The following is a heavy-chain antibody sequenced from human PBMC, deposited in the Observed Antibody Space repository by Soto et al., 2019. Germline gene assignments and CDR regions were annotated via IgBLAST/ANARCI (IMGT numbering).Heavy chain of an antibody. CDR3: ARGRAFWSGYSY. Sequence: SETLSLTCTVSGGSISSYYWSWIRQPPGKGLEWIGYIYYSGSTNYNPSLKSRVTISVDTSKNQFSLKLSSVTAADTAVYYCARGRAFWSGYSYWGQGTLVTVSS. CDR2: IYYSGST. V-gene: IGHV4-59*01. J-gene: IGHJ4*02. CDR1: GGSISSYY. D-gene: IGHD3-3*01.